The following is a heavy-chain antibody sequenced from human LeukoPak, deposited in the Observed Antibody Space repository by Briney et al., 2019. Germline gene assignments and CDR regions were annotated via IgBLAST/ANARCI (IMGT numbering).Heavy chain of an antibody. CDR1: GDSISSYY. J-gene: IGHJ4*02. CDR3: ARSYYDFLTGYYLDY. V-gene: IGHV4-4*09. Sequence: SETLSLTCNVSGDSISSYYRSWIRQPPREGLEWIGYIYTSGTTSYNPSLKSRVTISVDTSKNQFSLRLSSVTAADTAVYYCARSYYDFLTGYYLDYWGQGTLVTASS. D-gene: IGHD3-9*01. CDR2: IYTSGTT.